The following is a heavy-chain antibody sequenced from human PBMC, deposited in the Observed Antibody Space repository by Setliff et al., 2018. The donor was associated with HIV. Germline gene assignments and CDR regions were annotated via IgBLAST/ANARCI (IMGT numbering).Heavy chain of an antibody. Sequence: SSETLSLTCAVSGYSISSGFYWNWIRQPPGKGLEWIGEINHSGNINYNPSLKSRLTISVDTSKNQFSLKLNSVTAADTAVYYCAGSGVVITTLDAFDIWGQGTMVTVS. CDR2: INHSGNI. CDR1: GYSISSGFY. D-gene: IGHD3-22*01. CDR3: AGSGVVITTLDAFDI. J-gene: IGHJ3*02. V-gene: IGHV4-34*01.